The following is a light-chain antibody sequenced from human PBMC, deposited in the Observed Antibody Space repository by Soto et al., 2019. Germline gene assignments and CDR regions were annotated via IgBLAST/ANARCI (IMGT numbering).Light chain of an antibody. Sequence: DIVMTQSPLSLPVTPGEAASISCRSSQSLLHKNGNNYFNWYQQRPGQAPRLLIHDASHRAAGIPARFSGSGFGTDFTLTISSLEPEDAAVYYCQQRSNWPPITFGQGTRLEI. CDR2: DAS. J-gene: IGKJ5*01. CDR3: QQRSNWPPIT. CDR1: QSLLHKNGNNY. V-gene: IGKV3-11*01.